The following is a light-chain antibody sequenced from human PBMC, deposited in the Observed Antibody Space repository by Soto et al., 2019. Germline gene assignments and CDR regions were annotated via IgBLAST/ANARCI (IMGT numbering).Light chain of an antibody. Sequence: QYVLTQPPSASGSPGQSVTISCTGTSSDVGGYNYVSWYQQYPGKAPKLLIYEVTKRPSGVPDRFSGSKSGNTASLTVSGLQIDDEADYYCSSYTTSVRVFGTGTKVTVL. V-gene: IGLV2-8*01. CDR2: EVT. CDR1: SSDVGGYNY. CDR3: SSYTTSVRV. J-gene: IGLJ1*01.